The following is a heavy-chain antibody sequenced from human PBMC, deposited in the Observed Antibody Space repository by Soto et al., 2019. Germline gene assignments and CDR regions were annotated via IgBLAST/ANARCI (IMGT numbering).Heavy chain of an antibody. J-gene: IGHJ4*02. V-gene: IGHV4-59*12. CDR2: IYYSGST. D-gene: IGHD1-26*01. CDR1: GGSISSYY. CDR3: ARRYGGNLDY. Sequence: SSETLSLTCTVSGGSISSYYWSWIRQPPGRGLEWIGYIYYSGSTNYNPSLKSRVTISVDTSKNQFSLKLSSVTAADTAVYYCARRYGGNLDYWGQGTLVTVS.